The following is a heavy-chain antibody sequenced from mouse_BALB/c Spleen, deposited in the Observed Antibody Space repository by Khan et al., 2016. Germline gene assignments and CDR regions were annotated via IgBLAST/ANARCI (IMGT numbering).Heavy chain of an antibody. CDR1: GFTFTDYY. CDR3: ARDRGRLRGAMDY. V-gene: IGHV7-3*02. J-gene: IGHJ4*01. CDR2: IRNQANGYTT. Sequence: EVELVESGGGLVQPGGSLRLSCATSGFTFTDYYMSWVRQPPGKALEWLGFIRNQANGYTTEYSASVKGRFTISRDTSQSILYLQMNTLRDEDSATYYCARDRGRLRGAMDYWGQGTSVTVSS. D-gene: IGHD2-4*01.